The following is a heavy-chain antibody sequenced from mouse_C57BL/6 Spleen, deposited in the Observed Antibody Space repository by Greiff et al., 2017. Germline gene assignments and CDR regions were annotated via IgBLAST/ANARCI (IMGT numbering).Heavy chain of an antibody. Sequence: VQLQQSGAELARPGASVKLSCKASGYTFTSYGISWVKQRTGQGLEWIGEINPRSGNTYYNEKFKGKATLTADKSSSKAYMELRRLTSEDSAVCFCALSTGTCFDYWGQGTTLTVSS. V-gene: IGHV1-81*01. CDR2: INPRSGNT. J-gene: IGHJ2*01. CDR3: ALSTGTCFDY. D-gene: IGHD4-1*02. CDR1: GYTFTSYG.